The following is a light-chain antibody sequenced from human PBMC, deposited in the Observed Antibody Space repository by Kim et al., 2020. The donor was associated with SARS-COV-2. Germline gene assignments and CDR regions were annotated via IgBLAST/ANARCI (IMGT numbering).Light chain of an antibody. Sequence: SPGKSAPPSCRASQSVSSNYLAWYQQKPGQPPRLLIYDTSTRATGIPDRFSGSGSGTDYTLTISRLEPDDFVVYYCQQYGSSPLTFGGGTKVDIK. CDR2: DTS. CDR1: QSVSSNY. V-gene: IGKV3-20*01. J-gene: IGKJ4*01. CDR3: QQYGSSPLT.